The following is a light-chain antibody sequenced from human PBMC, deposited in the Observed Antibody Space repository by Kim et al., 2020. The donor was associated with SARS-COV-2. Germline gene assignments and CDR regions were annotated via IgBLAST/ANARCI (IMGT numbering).Light chain of an antibody. CDR3: EQYSSYSWT. Sequence: ACIGGTVALTGRASQGISGCLARYQKQPGQAPKRLMFDVSTLGNGVPSRFSGSGSGTEFTLTLSSLQPDDFATLYCEQYSSYSWTFGQRAQVDIK. V-gene: IGKV1-5*01. CDR2: DVS. J-gene: IGKJ1*01. CDR1: QGISGC.